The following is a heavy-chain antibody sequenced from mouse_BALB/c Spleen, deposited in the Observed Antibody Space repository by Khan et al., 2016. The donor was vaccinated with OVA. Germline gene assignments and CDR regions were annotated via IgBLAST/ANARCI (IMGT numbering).Heavy chain of an antibody. J-gene: IGHJ2*01. Sequence: EVQRVESGGGLVQPGWSLKLSCAASGFTFSSYGMSWVRQTPDKRLELVATINSNGGSTYYPDSVKGRFTISRDNAKNTLYLQMSSLKSEDTAMYYCARMARTINWGQGTTLTVSS. CDR2: INSNGGST. CDR3: ARMARTIN. V-gene: IGHV5-6-3*01. CDR1: GFTFSSYG.